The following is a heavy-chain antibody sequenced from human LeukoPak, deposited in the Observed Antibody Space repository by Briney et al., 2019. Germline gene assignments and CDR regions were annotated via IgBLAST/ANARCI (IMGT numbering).Heavy chain of an antibody. CDR3: ARYNTYYYGSGSYEFDY. CDR2: INHSGST. D-gene: IGHD3-10*01. Sequence: SETLSLTCAVYGGSFSGYYWSWIRQPPGKGLEWIGEINHSGSTNYNPSLKSRVTISVDTSKNQFSLKLSSVTAADTAVYYCARYNTYYYGSGSYEFDYWGQGTLVTVSS. CDR1: GGSFSGYY. V-gene: IGHV4-34*01. J-gene: IGHJ4*02.